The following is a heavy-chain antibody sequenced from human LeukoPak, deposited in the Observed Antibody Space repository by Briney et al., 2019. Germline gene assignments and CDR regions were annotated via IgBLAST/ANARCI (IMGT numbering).Heavy chain of an antibody. D-gene: IGHD3-10*01. CDR3: AKDFGGAGSYYCPFDS. CDR1: GFTFKNYA. CDR2: ICTSGDCT. J-gene: IGHJ4*02. Sequence: PGGSLRLSCAASGFTFKNYAMSWVRQAPGKGLEWVSEICTSGDCTYYGDSVKGRFTISRDNSKNTVYLQMNSLRAEDTAVYYCAKDFGGAGSYYCPFDSWGQGTLVTVSS. V-gene: IGHV3-23*01.